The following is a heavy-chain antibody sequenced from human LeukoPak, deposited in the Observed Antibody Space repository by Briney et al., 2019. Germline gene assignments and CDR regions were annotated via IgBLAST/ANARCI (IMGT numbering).Heavy chain of an antibody. CDR2: IWYDGSKK. D-gene: IGHD6-6*01. J-gene: IGHJ4*02. V-gene: IGHV3-33*01. CDR1: GFTFSDYG. CDR3: ARAHSSSSTFDL. Sequence: GGSLRLSCAASGFTFSDYGIHWVRQAPGQGLEWVALIWYDGSKKYYADSVKGRFAISRDNTKNTLYLQLNSLRADDTAVYYCARAHSSSSTFDLWGQGTLVTVSS.